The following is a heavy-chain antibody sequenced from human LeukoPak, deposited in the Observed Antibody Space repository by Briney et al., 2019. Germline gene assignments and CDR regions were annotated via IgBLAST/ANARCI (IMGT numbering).Heavy chain of an antibody. J-gene: IGHJ6*03. Sequence: TSETLSLTCTVSGYSISSGYYWGWIRQPPGQGLEWIGSIYHSGSTYYNPSLKSRVTISVDTSKNQFSLNLSSVTAADTAVYYCARWSGSVTARNYYYYMDVWGEGTTVTVSS. CDR2: IYHSGST. CDR3: ARWSGSVTARNYYYYMDV. CDR1: GYSISSGYY. V-gene: IGHV4-38-2*02. D-gene: IGHD6-6*01.